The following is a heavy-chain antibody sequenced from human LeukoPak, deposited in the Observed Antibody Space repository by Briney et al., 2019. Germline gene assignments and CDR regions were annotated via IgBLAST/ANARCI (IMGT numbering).Heavy chain of an antibody. CDR3: ARALWRGYSYGWVDY. J-gene: IGHJ4*02. CDR1: GGSMRSTSYY. V-gene: IGHV4-39*07. Sequence: SETLSLTCVVSGGSMRSTSYYWDWIRQPPGKGLEWIGTIYYDGSTSHYNPSLKSRVTISVDTSKNQFSLKLSSVTAADTAVYYCARALWRGYSYGWVDYWGQGTLVTVSS. D-gene: IGHD5-18*01. CDR2: IYYDGST.